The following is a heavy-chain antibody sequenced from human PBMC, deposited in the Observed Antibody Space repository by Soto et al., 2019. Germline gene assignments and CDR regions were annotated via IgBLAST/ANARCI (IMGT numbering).Heavy chain of an antibody. CDR2: ISSSSSYI. CDR3: ARDWSGYYPH. CDR1: GFTFSGNA. V-gene: IGHV3-21*01. D-gene: IGHD3-3*01. Sequence: EVQLLESGGGLIQPGGSLRLSCAASGFTFSGNAMTWVRQAPGKGLDWVSSISSSSSYIYYADSVKGRFTISRDNAKNSLYLQMNSLRAEDTAVYYCARDWSGYYPHWGQGTLVTVSS. J-gene: IGHJ4*02.